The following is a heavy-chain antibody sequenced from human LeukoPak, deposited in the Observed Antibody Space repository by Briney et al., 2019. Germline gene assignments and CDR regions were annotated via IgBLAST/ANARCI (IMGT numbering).Heavy chain of an antibody. J-gene: IGHJ5*02. D-gene: IGHD4-23*01. CDR1: GFTFSDAW. CDR2: VKSKTDDGTT. V-gene: IGHV3-15*05. CDR3: TTDQFTWELLPWLVSS. Sequence: GGSLRLSCAASGFTFSDAWMSWVRQAPGKGLEWVGRVKSKTDDGTTDYAPPVKGRFKISRDDATNTLYLQMNSLQIEGTAVYYCTTDQFTWELLPWLVSSWGQGTLVSVSS.